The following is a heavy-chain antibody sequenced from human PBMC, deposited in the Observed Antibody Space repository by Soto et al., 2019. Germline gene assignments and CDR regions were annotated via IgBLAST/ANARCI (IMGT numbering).Heavy chain of an antibody. CDR2: ISASGGST. CDR3: ATCVTISGGNYYYYYGMDV. D-gene: IGHD3-3*01. J-gene: IGHJ6*02. CDR1: GFTFSSYV. V-gene: IGHV3-23*01. Sequence: GGSLRLSCAPSGFTFSSYVMSWVRQAPGKGLEWVSAISASGGSTFYADSVKGRFTISRDNSKNTLYLQINSLRAEDTAVYYCATCVTISGGNYYYYYGMDVWGQGTTVTVSS.